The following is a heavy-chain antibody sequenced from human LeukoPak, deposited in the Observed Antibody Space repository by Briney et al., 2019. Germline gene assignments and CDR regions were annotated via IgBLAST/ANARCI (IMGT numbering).Heavy chain of an antibody. J-gene: IGHJ4*02. D-gene: IGHD3-22*01. CDR3: AREPYFYDYTGYHYFDY. Sequence: ASVKVSCKASGYIFTKYGISWLRQAPGQGLEWMGWISTNDGNTNYAQKFQDRVTMTTDTSTSTAYMELRSLRSDDTAVHHCAREPYFYDYTGYHYFDYWGQGTLVTVSS. V-gene: IGHV1-18*01. CDR1: GYIFTKYG. CDR2: ISTNDGNT.